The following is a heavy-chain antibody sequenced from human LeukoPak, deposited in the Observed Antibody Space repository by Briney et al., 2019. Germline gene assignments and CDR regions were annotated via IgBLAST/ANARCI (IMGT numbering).Heavy chain of an antibody. J-gene: IGHJ4*02. CDR2: INPNSGGT. D-gene: IGHD1-1*01. Sequence: ASVKVSCKASGYTFTSYGISWVRQAPGQGLEWMGWINPNSGGTNYAQKFQGRVTMTRDTSISTAYMGLSRLRSDDTAVYYCARGRLNWVNDYWGQGTLVTVSS. CDR3: ARGRLNWVNDY. V-gene: IGHV1-2*02. CDR1: GYTFTSYG.